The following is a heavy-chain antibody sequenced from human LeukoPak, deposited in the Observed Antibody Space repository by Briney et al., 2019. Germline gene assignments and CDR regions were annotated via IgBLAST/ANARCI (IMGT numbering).Heavy chain of an antibody. J-gene: IGHJ4*02. D-gene: IGHD3-3*01. V-gene: IGHV4-4*02. CDR2: IYHCGST. CDR3: ARGSAVRSGYYRY. Sequence: SGTLSLTCAVSGGSISSSNWWSWVRQPPGKGLEWIGEIYHCGSTNYNPSLKSRVTISVDKSKNQFSLKLSSVTAADTAVYYCARGSAVRSGYYRYWGQGTLVTVSS. CDR1: GGSISSSNW.